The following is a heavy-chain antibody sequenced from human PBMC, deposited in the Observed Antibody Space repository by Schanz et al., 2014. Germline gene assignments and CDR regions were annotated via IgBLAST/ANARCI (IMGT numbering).Heavy chain of an antibody. CDR3: AKVAPAATYLDS. D-gene: IGHD2-2*01. CDR1: GFTFRSYY. V-gene: IGHV3-21*02. Sequence: EVQLVESGGGLVKPGGSLRLSCVVSGFTFRSYYMNWVRQAPGKGLEWVSSISRNSTYIYYAGSVKGRFTISRDNAKNSLFLQMNSLSAEDTAVYYCAKVAPAATYLDSWGLGTLVTVSS. J-gene: IGHJ4*02. CDR2: ISRNSTYI.